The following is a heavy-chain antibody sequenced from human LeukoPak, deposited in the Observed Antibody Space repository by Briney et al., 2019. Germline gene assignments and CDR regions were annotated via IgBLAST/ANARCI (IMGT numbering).Heavy chain of an antibody. J-gene: IGHJ6*03. D-gene: IGHD6-13*01. CDR1: GFTVSSNY. V-gene: IGHV3-53*01. Sequence: PGGSLRLSCAASGFTVSSNYMSWVRQAPGKGLEWVSVIYSGGSTYYADSVKGRFTISRDNSKNTLYLQMNSLRAEDTAVYYCARDPAAAGIFYYYYYMDVWGKGTTVTISS. CDR2: IYSGGST. CDR3: ARDPAAAGIFYYYYYMDV.